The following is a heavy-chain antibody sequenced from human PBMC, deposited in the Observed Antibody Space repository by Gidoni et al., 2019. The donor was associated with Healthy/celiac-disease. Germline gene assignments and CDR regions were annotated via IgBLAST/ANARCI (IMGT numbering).Heavy chain of an antibody. CDR2: INHSGST. V-gene: IGHV4-34*01. CDR3: ARRRGRGVGATRQAFDI. J-gene: IGHJ3*02. Sequence: QVQLQQWGAGLLKPSETLSLTCAVYGGSFSGYSWSWIRQPPGKGLEWIGEINHSGSTNYNPSLKSRVTISVDTSKNQFSLKLSSVTAADTAVYYCARRRGRGVGATRQAFDIWGQGTMVTVSS. CDR1: GGSFSGYS. D-gene: IGHD1-26*01.